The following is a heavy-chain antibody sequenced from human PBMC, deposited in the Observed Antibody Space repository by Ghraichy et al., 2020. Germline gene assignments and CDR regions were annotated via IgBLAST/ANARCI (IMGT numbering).Heavy chain of an antibody. CDR1: GFTFSDYF. Sequence: GGSLRLSCAASGFTFSDYFMTWIRQAPGKGLEWLSYSSSSGDVIYYADSVKGRFSISRDNAKNSLFLQMNSLRAEDTAVYYCARANNAKRGLDLWGQGALVTISS. D-gene: IGHD2-8*01. CDR2: SSSSGDVI. J-gene: IGHJ5*02. V-gene: IGHV3-11*01. CDR3: ARANNAKRGLDL.